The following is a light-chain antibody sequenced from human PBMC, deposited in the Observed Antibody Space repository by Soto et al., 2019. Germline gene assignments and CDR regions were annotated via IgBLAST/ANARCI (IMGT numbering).Light chain of an antibody. CDR3: QQYNNWPQWT. Sequence: EIVMTQSPATLSVSPGERATLSCRASQSVSSNLAWYQQKPGQAPRLLIYGESTRATGIPARFSGSGSGTDFTLTISSLQSEDFAVYYCQQYNNWPQWTFGQGTKVEIK. CDR2: GES. CDR1: QSVSSN. V-gene: IGKV3-15*01. J-gene: IGKJ1*01.